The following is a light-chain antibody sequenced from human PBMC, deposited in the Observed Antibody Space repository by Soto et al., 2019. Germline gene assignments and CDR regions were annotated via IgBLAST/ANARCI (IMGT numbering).Light chain of an antibody. CDR2: EAT. CDR1: QSIRIY. J-gene: IGKJ3*01. Sequence: DIQMTQSPSSLSASVGDRVTITCRASQSIRIYLNWYQQKPAKAPELLIYEATSLQSGVPSRFSGSGSGTDFTLTISSLQPEDFATYYCQQRYTPPFTFGPGTNVYL. V-gene: IGKV1-39*01. CDR3: QQRYTPPFT.